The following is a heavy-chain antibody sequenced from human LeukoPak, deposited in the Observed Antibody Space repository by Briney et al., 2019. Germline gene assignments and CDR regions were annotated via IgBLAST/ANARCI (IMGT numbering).Heavy chain of an antibody. Sequence: PGGPLDPSCQAPGSPFTSNSRSGARRAQGRGLGGAPVFFRGGSRYYAASVKGRCTISRDNSKNTMYLQMNSLRAEDTAVYYCARVKHGSGSLIYYYYYMDVWGKGTTVTISS. D-gene: IGHD3-10*01. J-gene: IGHJ6*03. CDR3: ARVKHGSGSLIYYYYYMDV. V-gene: IGHV3-53*01. CDR2: FFRGGSR. CDR1: GSPFTSNS.